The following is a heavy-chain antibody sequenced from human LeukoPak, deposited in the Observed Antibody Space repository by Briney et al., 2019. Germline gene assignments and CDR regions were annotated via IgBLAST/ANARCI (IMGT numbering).Heavy chain of an antibody. Sequence: GGSLRLSCAASGFTFRSYGMHWVRQAPGKGLEWVAVIWFDGSNNYYADSVKGRFTISRDNSKNTLYLQMNSLRAEDTAVYSCAVPQWELLNWGQGTLVTASS. D-gene: IGHD1-26*01. CDR2: IWFDGSNN. V-gene: IGHV3-33*01. J-gene: IGHJ4*02. CDR3: AVPQWELLN. CDR1: GFTFRSYG.